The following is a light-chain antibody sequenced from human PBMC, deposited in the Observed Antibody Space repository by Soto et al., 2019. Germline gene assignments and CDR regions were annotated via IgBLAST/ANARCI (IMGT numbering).Light chain of an antibody. Sequence: SYELTQPPSVSVAPGQTARITCGGNNIGSKSVHWYQQKPGKAPVLVVYDDIDRPSGLPERFSGSNSGNTATLTISRVEAGDEADYYCQVWDSSSDHVVFGGGTKLTVL. CDR1: NIGSKS. V-gene: IGLV3-21*02. CDR2: DDI. J-gene: IGLJ2*01. CDR3: QVWDSSSDHVV.